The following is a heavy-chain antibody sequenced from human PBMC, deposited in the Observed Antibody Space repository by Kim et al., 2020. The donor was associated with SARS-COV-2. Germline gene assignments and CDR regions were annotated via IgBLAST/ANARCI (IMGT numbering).Heavy chain of an antibody. CDR3: ARSDPGYYYGMDV. Sequence: GGSLRLSCAASGFTFSSYDMHWVRQATGKGLEWVSAIGTAGDTYYPGSVKGRFTISRENAKNSLYLQMNSLRAGDTAVYYCARSDPGYYYGMDVWGQGTTVTVSS. CDR2: IGTAGDT. D-gene: IGHD2-21*02. CDR1: GFTFSSYD. J-gene: IGHJ6*02. V-gene: IGHV3-13*01.